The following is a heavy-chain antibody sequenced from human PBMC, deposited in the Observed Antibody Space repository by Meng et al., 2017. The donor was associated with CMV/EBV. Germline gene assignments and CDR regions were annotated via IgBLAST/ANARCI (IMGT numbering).Heavy chain of an antibody. V-gene: IGHV4-34*01. CDR3: ASSLTYPDY. D-gene: IGHD2-15*01. Sequence: QQWVAGRLKPSETLTPSCLGFCGSFSGHNGSGSRQRPGKGLEWIGEINHSVSTNYNPFLKSRVTISVDTSKNQFSLKLSSVTAADTAVYYCASSLTYPDYWGQGTLVTVSS. CDR2: INHSVST. CDR1: CGSFSGHN. J-gene: IGHJ4*02.